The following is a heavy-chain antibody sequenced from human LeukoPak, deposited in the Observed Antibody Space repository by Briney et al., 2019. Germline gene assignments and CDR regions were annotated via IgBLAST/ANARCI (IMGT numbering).Heavy chain of an antibody. D-gene: IGHD2-15*01. Sequence: ASVKVSCKASGYSFSRHSITWVRQAPGQGLEWVELINTDNGQTQYAQNVQDRISVTTDISTNTVYMELMSLGSDDTAVYYCARIVEWMRDAFDIWGQGTMVTVSS. CDR2: INTDNGQT. CDR3: ARIVEWMRDAFDI. J-gene: IGHJ3*02. V-gene: IGHV1-18*01. CDR1: GYSFSRHS.